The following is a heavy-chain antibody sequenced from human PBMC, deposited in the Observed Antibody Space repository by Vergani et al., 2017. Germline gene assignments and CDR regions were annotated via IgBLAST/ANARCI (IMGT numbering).Heavy chain of an antibody. CDR2: INTNTGNP. V-gene: IGHV7-4-1*02. CDR3: ARVKQDIVVVPAADNWFDP. CDR1: GYTFTSYA. D-gene: IGHD2-2*01. J-gene: IGHJ5*02. Sequence: QVQLVQSGSELKKPGASVKVSCKASGYTFTSYAMNWVRQAPGQGLEWMGWINTNTGNPTYAQGFTGRFVFSLDTSVSTAYLQISSLKAEDTAVYYCARVKQDIVVVPAADNWFDPWGQGTLVTVSS.